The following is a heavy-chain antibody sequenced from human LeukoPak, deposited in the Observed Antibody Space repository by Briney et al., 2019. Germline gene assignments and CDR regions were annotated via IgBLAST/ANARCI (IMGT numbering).Heavy chain of an antibody. D-gene: IGHD1-14*01. J-gene: IGHJ4*02. V-gene: IGHV3-53*01. CDR3: ARVEKWTNLVRYYFDN. CDR2: FYVGGAT. Sequence: GGSLRLSCAVSGFSVTNNYMSWVRQAPGKGLEWVSVFYVGGATYYADSVKGRFIISRDNAENSLYLQMNSLRAEDTAVYFCARVEKWTNLVRYYFDNWGQGTLVTVSS. CDR1: GFSVTNNY.